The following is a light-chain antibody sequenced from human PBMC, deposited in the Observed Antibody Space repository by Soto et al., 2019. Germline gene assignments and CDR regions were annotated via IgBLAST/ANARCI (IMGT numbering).Light chain of an antibody. V-gene: IGKV3-15*01. CDR1: QGIGST. J-gene: IGKJ4*01. CDR3: QRYNNWPLT. CDR2: DSS. Sequence: EIVLTQSPAALSVSPGERVTLSCRASQGIGSTLAWYQQKPGQTPRLLIYDSSTRAIGIPTRFSGSRSGTEFTLTINGLQSADFAVYYCQRYNNWPLTFGGGTKVEIK.